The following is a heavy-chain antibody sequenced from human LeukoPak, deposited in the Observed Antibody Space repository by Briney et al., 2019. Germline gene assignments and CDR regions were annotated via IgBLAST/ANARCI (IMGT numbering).Heavy chain of an antibody. V-gene: IGHV3-15*07. CDR2: IRSKADGGTP. CDR3: TTRSPARYCSDGACYSSADY. Sequence: GGSLRLSCAASGFSFSDAWMNWVRQAPGRGLEWVGHIRSKADGGTPDYIAPVKGRFTISRDDSKDTLYLQMNSPNTEDTAMYYCTTRSPARYCSDGACYSSADYWGQGTLVTVSS. D-gene: IGHD2-15*01. J-gene: IGHJ4*02. CDR1: GFSFSDAW.